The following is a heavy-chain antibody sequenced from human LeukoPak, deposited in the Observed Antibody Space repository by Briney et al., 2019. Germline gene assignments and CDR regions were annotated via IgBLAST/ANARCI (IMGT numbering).Heavy chain of an antibody. CDR1: GGSISSGDYY. CDR2: IYYSGST. CDR3: ARDVGVEVDTGTNWFDP. Sequence: PSETLSLTCTVSGGSISSGDYYWSWIRQPPGKGLEWIGYIYYSGSTNYNPSLKSRVTISVDTSKNQFSLKLSSVTAADTAVYYCARDVGVEVDTGTNWFDPWGQGTLVTVSS. D-gene: IGHD5-18*01. V-gene: IGHV4-61*08. J-gene: IGHJ5*02.